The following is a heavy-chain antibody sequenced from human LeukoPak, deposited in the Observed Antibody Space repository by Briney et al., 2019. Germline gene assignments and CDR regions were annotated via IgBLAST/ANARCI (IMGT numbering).Heavy chain of an antibody. D-gene: IGHD3-10*01. CDR2: INRNSGGT. CDR3: AREANSITMVRGVNYYYMDV. J-gene: IGHJ6*03. V-gene: IGHV1-2*02. Sequence: ASVKVSCKASGYTFTGYYMHWVRQAPGQGLEWMGWINRNSGGTNYAQKFQGRVTMTRDTSISTAYMELSRLRSDDTAVYYCAREANSITMVRGVNYYYMDVWGKGTTVTVSS. CDR1: GYTFTGYY.